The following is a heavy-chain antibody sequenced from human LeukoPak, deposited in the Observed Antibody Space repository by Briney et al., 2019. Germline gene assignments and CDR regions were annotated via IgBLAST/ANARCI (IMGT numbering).Heavy chain of an antibody. CDR2: ISYDGSNK. V-gene: IGHV3-30-3*01. CDR1: GFTFSSYA. D-gene: IGHD2-2*01. CDR3: ARERWDCSSTSCYADGMDV. Sequence: GGSLRLSCAASGFTFSSYAMHWVRQAPGKGLEWVAVISYDGSNKYYADSVKGRFTISRDNSKNTLYLQMNSLRAEDTAVYYCARERWDCSSTSCYADGMDVWGQGTTVTVSS. J-gene: IGHJ6*02.